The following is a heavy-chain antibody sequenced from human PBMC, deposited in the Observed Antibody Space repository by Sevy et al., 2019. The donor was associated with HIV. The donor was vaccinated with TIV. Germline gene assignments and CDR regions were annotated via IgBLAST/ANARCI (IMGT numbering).Heavy chain of an antibody. CDR1: GFTLSSYG. V-gene: IGHV3-33*01. CDR2: IWYKGSNK. J-gene: IGHJ4*02. D-gene: IGHD6-19*01. CDR3: AREAVAGMNDY. Sequence: GGSLRLSCAAFGFTLSSYGMNWVRQAPGKGLEWVAVIWYKGSNKYYADSVKGRFTISGDNSKNTLYLQMNSLRAEDTAVYYCAREAVAGMNDYWGQGTLVTVSS.